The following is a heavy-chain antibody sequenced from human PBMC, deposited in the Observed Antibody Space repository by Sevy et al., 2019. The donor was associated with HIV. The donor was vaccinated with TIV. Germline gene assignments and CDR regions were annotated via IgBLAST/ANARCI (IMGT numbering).Heavy chain of an antibody. J-gene: IGHJ4*02. CDR1: GYTFTKYY. V-gene: IGHV1-46*03. D-gene: IGHD1-26*01. Sequence: ASVKVSCKASGYTFTKYYMHWVRQAPGQGLEWMGIINPSDVSTVYAQKFQGRVTMTRDTSTSTVYMELSSLRSDDTAVYYCGRTSPRGRFDSWGQGALVTVSS. CDR2: INPSDVST. CDR3: GRTSPRGRFDS.